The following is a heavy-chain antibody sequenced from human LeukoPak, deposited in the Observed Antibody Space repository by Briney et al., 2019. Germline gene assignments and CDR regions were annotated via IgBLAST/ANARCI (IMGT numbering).Heavy chain of an antibody. J-gene: IGHJ4*02. Sequence: SMKVSCKASGGTFSSYAISWVRQAPGQGLEWMGGIIPIFGTANYAQKFQGRVTITADESTSTAYMELSSLRSEDTAVYYCARDGPPGYCSSTSCPLDYWGQGTLVTVSS. CDR2: IIPIFGTA. D-gene: IGHD2-2*01. CDR1: GGTFSSYA. V-gene: IGHV1-69*13. CDR3: ARDGPPGYCSSTSCPLDY.